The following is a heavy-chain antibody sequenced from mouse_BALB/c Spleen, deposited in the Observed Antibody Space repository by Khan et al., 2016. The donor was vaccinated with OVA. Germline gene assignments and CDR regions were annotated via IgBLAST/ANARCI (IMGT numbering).Heavy chain of an antibody. CDR1: GFTFSSYG. CDR3: ATSYYYGYYFDY. J-gene: IGHJ2*01. Sequence: DVHLVESGGGLVQPGGSRKLSCAASGFTFSSYGMHWVRQAPEKGLEWVAYISGDSSTIYYTDTVKGRFTMSRDNPKNTLSLQRTSLMSEDTAMYYCATSYYYGYYFDYWGPGTTLTVSS. CDR2: ISGDSSTI. D-gene: IGHD1-1*01. V-gene: IGHV5-17*02.